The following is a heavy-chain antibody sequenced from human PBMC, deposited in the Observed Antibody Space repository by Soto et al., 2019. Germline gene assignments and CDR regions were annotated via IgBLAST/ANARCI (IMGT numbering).Heavy chain of an antibody. CDR1: GFTFSSYG. J-gene: IGHJ4*02. D-gene: IGHD6-13*01. CDR2: IWYDGSNK. CDR3: ASVGQQLVPCDY. V-gene: IGHV3-33*01. Sequence: QVQLVESGGGVVQPGRSLRLSCAASGFTFSSYGMHWVHQAPGKGLEWVAVIWYDGSNKYYAASVKGRFTISRDNSENALYLQMNSLRAEDTAVYYCASVGQQLVPCDYCGQGTLVTVSS.